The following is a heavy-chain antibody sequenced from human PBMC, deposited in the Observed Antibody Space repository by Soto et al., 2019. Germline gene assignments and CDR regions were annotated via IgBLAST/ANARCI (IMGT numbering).Heavy chain of an antibody. V-gene: IGHV1-69*13. CDR3: ARERGYSGYDPYFNWFDP. J-gene: IGHJ5*02. CDR1: GGTFSSYA. Sequence: SVKVSCKXSGGTFSSYAISWVRQAPGQGLEWMGGIIPIFGTANYAQKFQGRVTITADESTSTAYMELSSLRSEDTAVYYCARERGYSGYDPYFNWFDPWGQGTLVTVSS. CDR2: IIPIFGTA. D-gene: IGHD5-12*01.